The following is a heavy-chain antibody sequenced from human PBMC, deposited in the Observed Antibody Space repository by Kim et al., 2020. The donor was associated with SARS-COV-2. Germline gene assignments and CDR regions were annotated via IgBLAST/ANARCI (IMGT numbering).Heavy chain of an antibody. D-gene: IGHD3-22*01. V-gene: IGHV3-23*01. Sequence: GKGPCTNSRENSKNTLSLQMNSLRAEDTAVYYCAKIITGYNFGGFDYWGQGTLVTVSS. CDR3: AKIITGYNFGGFDY. J-gene: IGHJ4*02.